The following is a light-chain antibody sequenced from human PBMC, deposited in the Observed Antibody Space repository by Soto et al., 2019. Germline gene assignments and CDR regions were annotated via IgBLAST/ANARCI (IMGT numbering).Light chain of an antibody. CDR2: GAS. CDR1: QSVNSN. Sequence: EIVMTQSPATLSVSPGERATLSCRASQSVNSNLAWYQQKPGQAPRLVIYGASTRATGIPARFSGSGSGTEFTLNISSLQSEDFAVYYCQQYKNFLTFGQGTKVEIK. V-gene: IGKV3-15*01. J-gene: IGKJ1*01. CDR3: QQYKNFLT.